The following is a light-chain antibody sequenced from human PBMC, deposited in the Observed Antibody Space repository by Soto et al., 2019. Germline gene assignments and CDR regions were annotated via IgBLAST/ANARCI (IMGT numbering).Light chain of an antibody. CDR3: SAYAGSPYLYV. J-gene: IGLJ1*01. V-gene: IGLV2-8*01. CDR1: SSDVGGYNY. CDR2: EVS. Sequence: QSALAQPASVSGSPGQSITISCTGTSSDVGGYNYVSWYQQHPGKAPKLMIYEVSKRPSGVPDRFSGSKSGNTASLTVSGLQAEDEADYYCSAYAGSPYLYVFGSGTKVTVL.